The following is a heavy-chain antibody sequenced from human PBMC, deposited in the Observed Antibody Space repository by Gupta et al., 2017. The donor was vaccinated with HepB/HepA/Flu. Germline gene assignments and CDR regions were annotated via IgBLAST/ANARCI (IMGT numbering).Heavy chain of an antibody. Sequence: QLQLQESGPGLVKPSETLSLTCTVSGGSISSSSYYWGWLRQPPGKGLEWIGSIYYSGSTYYNPSLKSRVTISVDTSKNQFSLKLSSVTAADTAVYYCATPITVYDFWSGYYRYWGQGTLVTVSS. J-gene: IGHJ4*02. CDR2: IYYSGST. D-gene: IGHD3-3*01. CDR3: ATPITVYDFWSGYYRY. V-gene: IGHV4-39*01. CDR1: GGSISSSSYY.